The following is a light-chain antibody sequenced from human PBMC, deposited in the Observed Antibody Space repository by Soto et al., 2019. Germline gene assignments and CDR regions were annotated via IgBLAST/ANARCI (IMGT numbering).Light chain of an antibody. V-gene: IGKV1-5*01. J-gene: IGKJ1*01. Sequence: DIQMTQSPSTLSASVGDTVTITCRASESIDNWLAWYQQKPGKAPKLLIYDASNLESGVPSRFSGSGSGTEFTLTISSLQPDDFATYYCKQYNSYWTFGQGTKV. CDR3: KQYNSYWT. CDR1: ESIDNW. CDR2: DAS.